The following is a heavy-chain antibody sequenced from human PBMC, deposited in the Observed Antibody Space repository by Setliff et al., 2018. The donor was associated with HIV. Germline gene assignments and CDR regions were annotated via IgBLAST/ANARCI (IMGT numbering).Heavy chain of an antibody. CDR1: GGSISSSSYY. D-gene: IGHD1-26*01. J-gene: IGHJ3*02. CDR2: IYYSGST. Sequence: SETLSLTCTVSGGSISSSSYYWGWIRQPPGKGLEWIGSIYYSGSTYYNPSLKSRVTISVDTSKNQFSLKLTSVTAADTAVCYCARNIEWEPYAFDIWGQGTMVTVSS. V-gene: IGHV4-39*07. CDR3: ARNIEWEPYAFDI.